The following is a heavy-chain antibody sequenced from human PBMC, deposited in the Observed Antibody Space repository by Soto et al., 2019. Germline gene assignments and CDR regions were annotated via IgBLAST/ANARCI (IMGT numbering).Heavy chain of an antibody. J-gene: IGHJ3*02. CDR3: ASEKWLVRRNDPFDI. V-gene: IGHV1-46*01. D-gene: IGHD6-19*01. CDR1: GYTFINYY. Sequence: QVQLVQSGAEVKKPGASVKVSCKASGYTFINYYMHWVRQAPGQGLEWMGIINPNGGSTTYAQKFHGRVTLTRGTSTNTVNMEVRSRRSEDTAVYYCASEKWLVRRNDPFDIWGQGTMVTVSS. CDR2: INPNGGST.